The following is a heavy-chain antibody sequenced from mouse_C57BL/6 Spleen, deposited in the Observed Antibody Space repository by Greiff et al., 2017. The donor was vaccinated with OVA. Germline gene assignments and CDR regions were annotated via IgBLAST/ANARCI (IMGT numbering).Heavy chain of an antibody. D-gene: IGHD2-4*01. CDR1: GYTFTSYG. CDR2: IYPRSGNT. Sequence: QVQLKESGAELARPGASVKLSCKASGYTFTSYGIRWVKQRTGQGLEWIGEIYPRSGNTYYNEKFKGKATLTADKSSSTAYMELRSLTSEDSAVYFGARERDYDEAMDYWGQGTSVTVSS. V-gene: IGHV1-81*01. J-gene: IGHJ4*01. CDR3: ARERDYDEAMDY.